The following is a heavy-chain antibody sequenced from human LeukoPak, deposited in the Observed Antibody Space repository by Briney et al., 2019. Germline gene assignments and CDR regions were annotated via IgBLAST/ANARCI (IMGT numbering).Heavy chain of an antibody. D-gene: IGHD6-19*01. CDR1: GFTFDDYG. CDR3: ASDIVSAYSSGWYFFSSAY. J-gene: IGHJ4*02. CDR2: INWNGGST. V-gene: IGHV3-20*04. Sequence: GGSLRLSCAASGFTFDDYGMSWVRQAPGKGLEWVASINWNGGSTGYADYVKGRFTISRDKAKSSLYLQMNSLRAEDTALYYCASDIVSAYSSGWYFFSSAYCGQGTLVTVSS.